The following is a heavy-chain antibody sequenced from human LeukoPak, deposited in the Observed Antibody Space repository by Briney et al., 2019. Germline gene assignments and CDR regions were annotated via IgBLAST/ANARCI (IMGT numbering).Heavy chain of an antibody. CDR1: GYTFTGYY. Sequence: GASVKVSCKASGYTFTGYYMHWVRHAPGQGLEWMGWINPNSGGTNYAQKFQGRVTMTRDTSISTAYMELSRLRSDDTAVYYCARGGPWWGSYRPYYFDYWGQGTLVTVSS. CDR3: ARGGPWWGSYRPYYFDY. CDR2: INPNSGGT. J-gene: IGHJ4*02. V-gene: IGHV1-2*02. D-gene: IGHD3-16*02.